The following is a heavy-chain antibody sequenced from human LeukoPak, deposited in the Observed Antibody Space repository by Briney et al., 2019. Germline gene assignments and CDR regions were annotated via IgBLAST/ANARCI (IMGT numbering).Heavy chain of an antibody. V-gene: IGHV3-15*07. D-gene: IGHD1-20*01. J-gene: IGHJ4*02. CDR2: IKSKADGETI. Sequence: GGSLILSCSASCFTFTNAWMNWVRQAPGKGLEWVGRIKSKADGETIDYAAPVKGRFTFSRDDSKNMLYLQMNSLKSEDTAVYYCSTLTSRGLSDSWGQGTLVTVSS. CDR1: CFTFTNAW. CDR3: STLTSRGLSDS.